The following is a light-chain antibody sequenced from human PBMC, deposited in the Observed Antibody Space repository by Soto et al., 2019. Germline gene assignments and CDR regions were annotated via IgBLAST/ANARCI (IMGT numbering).Light chain of an antibody. CDR3: QQYGSSPRIT. V-gene: IGKV3-20*01. J-gene: IGKJ5*01. CDR2: GAS. Sequence: EIVLTQSPGTLSLSPGERATLSCRASQSVSTSYLAWYQQKPGQAPGLLIYGASSRAAGIPDRFSGSGSGTDFTLTISRLEPEDFVVYYCQQYGSSPRITFGQGTRLEIK. CDR1: QSVSTSY.